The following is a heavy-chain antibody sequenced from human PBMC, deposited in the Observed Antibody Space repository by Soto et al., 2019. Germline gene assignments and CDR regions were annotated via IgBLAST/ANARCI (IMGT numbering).Heavy chain of an antibody. D-gene: IGHD1-26*01. V-gene: IGHV3-21*04. J-gene: IGHJ6*02. Sequence: GGSPRLSCAGSGFNFGGYTMSWVRQAPGKGLEWVSSISSSDTYIFYADTVKGRFIISRDNAKNSVYLQINRLRTDDTALYYCASAMTMGWGLRRSYYYYGMDVWGQGTTVTVSS. CDR2: ISSSDTYI. CDR3: ASAMTMGWGLRRSYYYYGMDV. CDR1: GFNFGGYT.